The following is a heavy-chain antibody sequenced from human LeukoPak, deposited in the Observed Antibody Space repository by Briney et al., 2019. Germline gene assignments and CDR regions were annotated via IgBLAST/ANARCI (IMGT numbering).Heavy chain of an antibody. CDR3: ARTSLLNTGSFDY. Sequence: TLSLTCTVSGGSISSYYWSWIRQPPGKALEWLALIDWDDDKYYSTSLKTRLTISKDTSKNQVVLTMTNMDPVDTATYYCARTSLLNTGSFDYWGRGTLVTVSS. CDR2: IDWDDDK. V-gene: IGHV2-70*18. D-gene: IGHD3-10*01. J-gene: IGHJ4*02. CDR1: GGSISSYY.